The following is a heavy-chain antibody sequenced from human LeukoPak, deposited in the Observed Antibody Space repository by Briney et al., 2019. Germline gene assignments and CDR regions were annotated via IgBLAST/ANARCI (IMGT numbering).Heavy chain of an antibody. CDR1: GGTFSSYA. J-gene: IGHJ4*02. D-gene: IGHD4-23*01. Sequence: SVKVSCKASGGTFSSYAISWVRQAPGQGLEWMGRIIPILGIANYAQKLQGRVTMTTDTSTSTAYMELRSLRSDDTAVYYCARDKASGYGGPFDYWGQGTLVTVSS. CDR2: IIPILGIA. V-gene: IGHV1-69*04. CDR3: ARDKASGYGGPFDY.